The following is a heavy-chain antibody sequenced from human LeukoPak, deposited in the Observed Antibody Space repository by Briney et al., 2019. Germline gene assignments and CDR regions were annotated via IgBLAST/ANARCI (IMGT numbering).Heavy chain of an antibody. CDR2: ISWNSGSI. V-gene: IGHV3-9*01. J-gene: IGHJ3*02. CDR3: ARVFRPSLTVFIIRGAFDI. CDR1: GFTFDDYA. Sequence: PGRSLRLSCAASGFTFDDYAMHWVRQAPGKGLEWVSGISWNSGSIRYADSVKGRFTISRDNAKNSLYLQMNSLRVEDTAVYYCARVFRPSLTVFIIRGAFDIWGQGTMVTVSS. D-gene: IGHD3-3*01.